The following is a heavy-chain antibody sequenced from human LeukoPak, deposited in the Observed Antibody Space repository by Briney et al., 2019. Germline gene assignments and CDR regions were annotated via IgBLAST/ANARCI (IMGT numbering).Heavy chain of an antibody. Sequence: GGSLRLSCAASGFTFSSHWMTWVRQAPGKGLEWVANIKQDGSEKFYVDSVRGRFTISRDNAKNSLNLQMNSLRAEDTAVYYCAKDRHQWVLLPDYWGQGTLVTVSS. CDR3: AKDRHQWVLLPDY. J-gene: IGHJ4*02. D-gene: IGHD1-26*01. CDR1: GFTFSSHW. CDR2: IKQDGSEK. V-gene: IGHV3-7*05.